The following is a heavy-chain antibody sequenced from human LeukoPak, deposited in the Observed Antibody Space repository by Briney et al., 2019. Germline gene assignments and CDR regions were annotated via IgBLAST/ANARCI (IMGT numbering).Heavy chain of an antibody. CDR2: IIPIFGTA. CDR3: ASLVVAATKRAGYFDY. CDR1: GGTFSSYA. V-gene: IGHV1-69*05. D-gene: IGHD2-15*01. Sequence: SVKVSCKASGGTFSSYAISWVRQAPGQGLEWMGGIIPIFGTANYAQKFQGRVTITTDESTSTAYMELSSLRSEDTAVYYCASLVVAATKRAGYFDYWGQGTLVTVSS. J-gene: IGHJ4*02.